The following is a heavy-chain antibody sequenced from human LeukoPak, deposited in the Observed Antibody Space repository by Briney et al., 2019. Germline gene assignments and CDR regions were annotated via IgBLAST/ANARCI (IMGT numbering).Heavy chain of an antibody. CDR2: IFYTGST. J-gene: IGHJ3*02. CDR1: SGSISTSNYY. Sequence: SETLSLTCTVSSGSISTSNYYWGWVRQPPGKALEWIGNIFYTGSTYYSPSLKSRDTISLDTSRNQFSLRLNSVTAADTAVYYCAKSNGYGLMDIWGQGTMVTVSS. CDR3: AKSNGYGLMDI. V-gene: IGHV4-39*07. D-gene: IGHD3-10*01.